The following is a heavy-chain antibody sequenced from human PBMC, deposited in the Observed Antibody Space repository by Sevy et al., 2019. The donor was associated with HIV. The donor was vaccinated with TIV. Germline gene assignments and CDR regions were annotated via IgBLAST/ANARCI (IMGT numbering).Heavy chain of an antibody. J-gene: IGHJ4*01. V-gene: IGHV4-39*01. CDR3: ARNSTGHSFDY. Sequence: SETLSLTCTVSGGSMSGSHYYWGWIRRPPGTGLEWIGSVYYSGSTHYNPSLKSRVTISVDTSKSLLSLELTSVIATDTAVYYCARNSTGHSFDYWGHGTLVTVSS. D-gene: IGHD3-22*01. CDR1: GGSMSGSHYY. CDR2: VYYSGST.